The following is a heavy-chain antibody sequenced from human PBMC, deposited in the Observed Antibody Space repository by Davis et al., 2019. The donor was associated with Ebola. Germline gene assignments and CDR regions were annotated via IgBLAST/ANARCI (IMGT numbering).Heavy chain of an antibody. CDR3: ARGMAGANREPLVLVS. J-gene: IGHJ3*01. V-gene: IGHV3-53*01. CDR1: GFAFTEFG. Sequence: GESLKISCAASGFAFTEFGMSWVRQAPGKGLEWVSFIYTGGETYYTDSVKGRFTISRDNSKNMLFLHMNRLKVDDTAVYYCARGMAGANREPLVLVSWGQGTSVIASS. D-gene: IGHD6-19*01. CDR2: IYTGGET.